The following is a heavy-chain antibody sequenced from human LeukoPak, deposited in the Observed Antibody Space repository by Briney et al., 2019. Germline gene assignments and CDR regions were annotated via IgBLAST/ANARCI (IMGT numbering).Heavy chain of an antibody. D-gene: IGHD3-22*01. CDR2: ISSSSSYI. CDR1: GFTFSSYS. J-gene: IGHJ4*02. Sequence: GGSLRLSCAASGFTFSSYSMNWVRQAPGKGLEWVSSISSSSSYIYYADSVKGRFTISRDNAKNSLYPQMNSLRAEDTAVYYCARGYYYDSSGYPYWGQGTLVTVSS. CDR3: ARGYYYDSSGYPY. V-gene: IGHV3-21*01.